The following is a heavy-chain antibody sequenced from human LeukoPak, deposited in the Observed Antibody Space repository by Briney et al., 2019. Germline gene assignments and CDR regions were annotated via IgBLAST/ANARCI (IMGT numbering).Heavy chain of an antibody. CDR2: ISIGSRAI. V-gene: IGHV3-48*01. J-gene: IGHJ4*02. Sequence: GGSLRLSCAASGFTLSNYHINWVRQAPGKGLEWVSYISIGSRAIYYADSVKGRFTISRDNAKNSVYLQMSSLRAEDTAVYYCARDRPDWAIDYWGQGTLVTVPS. CDR1: GFTLSNYH. D-gene: IGHD3-9*01. CDR3: ARDRPDWAIDY.